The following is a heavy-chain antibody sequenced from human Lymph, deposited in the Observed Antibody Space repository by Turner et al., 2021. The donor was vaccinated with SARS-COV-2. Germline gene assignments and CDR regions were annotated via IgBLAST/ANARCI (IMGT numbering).Heavy chain of an antibody. V-gene: IGHV3-53*02. CDR3: ARDLGTYGMDV. J-gene: IGHJ6*02. CDR1: GIIVSRNY. CDR2: IYSGGTT. Sequence: EVQLVETGGGLIQPGGSLRLSCAASGIIVSRNYMNWVRQAPGKGLEWVSVIYSGGTTYYADSVKGRFTISRDNSKYTLYLQMNSLRVEDTAVYYCARDLGTYGMDVWGQGTTVTVSS. D-gene: IGHD6-13*01.